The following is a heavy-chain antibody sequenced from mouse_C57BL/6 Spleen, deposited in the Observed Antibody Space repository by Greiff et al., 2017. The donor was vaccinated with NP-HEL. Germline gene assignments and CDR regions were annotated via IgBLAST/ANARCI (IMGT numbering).Heavy chain of an antibody. CDR1: GYSFTSYY. Sequence: QVQLKESGPELVKPGASVKISCKASGYSFTSYYIHWVKQRPGQGLEWIGWIYPGSGNTKYNEKFKGKATLTADTSSSTAYMQLSSLTSEDSAVYYCARSGSNDEFFAMDYWGQGTSVTVSS. CDR3: ARSGSNDEFFAMDY. J-gene: IGHJ4*01. D-gene: IGHD2-12*01. CDR2: IYPGSGNT. V-gene: IGHV1-66*01.